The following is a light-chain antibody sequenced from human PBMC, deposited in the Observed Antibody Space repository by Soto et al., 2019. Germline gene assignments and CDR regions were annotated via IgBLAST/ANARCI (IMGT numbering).Light chain of an antibody. CDR3: QQYTNWPPWT. CDR1: QGVSSN. Sequence: EIVMTQSPATLSVSPGERATLSCRASQGVSSNLAWYQQKPGQAPRLLFYGASTRPTGIPARFSGSGSGTAFTLTITSLQSEDFAVYYCQQYTNWPPWTFGQGTKV. V-gene: IGKV3-15*01. J-gene: IGKJ1*01. CDR2: GAS.